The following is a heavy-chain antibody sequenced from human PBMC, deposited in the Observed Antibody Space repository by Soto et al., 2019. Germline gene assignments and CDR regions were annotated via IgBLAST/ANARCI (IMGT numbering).Heavy chain of an antibody. CDR2: ISGSGGST. J-gene: IGHJ4*02. D-gene: IGHD1-1*01. CDR1: GFTFSSYA. V-gene: IGHV3-23*01. Sequence: GGSLRLSCAASGFTFSSYAMSWVRQAPGKGLEWVSAISGSGGSTYYADSVKGRFTISRDNSKNTLYLQMNSLRAEDTAVYYCATSPRGTPYYFDYWGQGTLLTVAS. CDR3: ATSPRGTPYYFDY.